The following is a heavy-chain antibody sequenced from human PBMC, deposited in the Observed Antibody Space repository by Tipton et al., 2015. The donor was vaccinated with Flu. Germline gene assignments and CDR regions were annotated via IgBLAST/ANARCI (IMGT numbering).Heavy chain of an antibody. J-gene: IGHJ4*02. CDR3: GRASSGPPRSHFDY. D-gene: IGHD3-10*01. V-gene: IGHV4-59*01. CDR1: GGSISSYY. Sequence: TLSLTCSVSGGSISSYYWSWIRQPPGKGLEWIGYIYYSGSTNYNPSLKSRVTISVDTSKNQFSLKLSSVTAADTAVYHCGRASSGPPRSHFDYWGQGTLVTGSS. CDR2: IYYSGST.